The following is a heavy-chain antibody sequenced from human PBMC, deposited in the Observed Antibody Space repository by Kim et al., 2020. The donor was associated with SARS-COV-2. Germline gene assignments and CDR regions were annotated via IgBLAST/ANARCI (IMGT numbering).Heavy chain of an antibody. CDR2: IDGRGSRT. CDR3: ARGHGDWAPANYLDC. V-gene: IGHV3-23*01. J-gene: IGHJ4*02. CDR1: GFAFSTYA. D-gene: IGHD4-17*01. Sequence: GGSLRLSCAASGFAFSTYAMTWVRQAPGKGLEWVSAIDGRGSRTDYADSMRGRFTISRDNSKDTLYLQMENLGAEDTALYYCARGHGDWAPANYLDCWGQGALVIVS.